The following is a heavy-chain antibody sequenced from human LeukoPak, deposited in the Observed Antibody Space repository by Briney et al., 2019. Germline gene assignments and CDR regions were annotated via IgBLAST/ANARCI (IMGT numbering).Heavy chain of an antibody. Sequence: SETLSLTCALYGGSLSVYYWSWIRDPPEKGLEWIGEINHSGNTNYNTSLKSRVTMSVDTSKNHFYLELISVTAADTAVYYCARQGSGSSYYYYTLPYWGQGTLVTVSS. CDR2: INHSGNT. J-gene: IGHJ4*02. D-gene: IGHD1-26*01. CDR3: ARQGSGSSYYYYTLPY. CDR1: GGSLSVYY. V-gene: IGHV4-34*01.